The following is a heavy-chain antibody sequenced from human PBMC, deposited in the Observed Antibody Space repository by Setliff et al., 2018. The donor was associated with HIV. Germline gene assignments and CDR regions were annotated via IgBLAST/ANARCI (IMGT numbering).Heavy chain of an antibody. CDR2: IYYSGST. D-gene: IGHD3-10*01. V-gene: IGHV4-31*03. CDR3: ARGASGSYYYYYYYYMDV. CDR1: GGSIRTDGYF. J-gene: IGHJ6*03. Sequence: PSETLSLTCTVSGGSIRTDGYFWTWIRQRPGKGLEWIAYIYYSGSTYYNPSLKSRVIMSVDMSRSQFSLKLSSVTAADTAVYYCARGASGSYYYYYYYYMDVWGKGTTVTVSS.